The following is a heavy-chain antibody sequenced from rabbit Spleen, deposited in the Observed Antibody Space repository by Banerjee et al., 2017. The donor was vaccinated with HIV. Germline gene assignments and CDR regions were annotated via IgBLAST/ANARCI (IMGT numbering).Heavy chain of an antibody. CDR2: IDTSDGDT. J-gene: IGHJ4*01. Sequence: LEESGGGLVKPGGTLTLTCTVSGFSFSSNWICWVRQAPGKGLEWIACIDTSDGDTDYANWPKGRFTISKTSSTTVTLQMTSLTAADTATYCCARDLAGVIGWNFSLWGPGTLVTVS. V-gene: IGHV1S45*01. D-gene: IGHD4-1*01. CDR3: ARDLAGVIGWNFSL. CDR1: GFSFSSNW.